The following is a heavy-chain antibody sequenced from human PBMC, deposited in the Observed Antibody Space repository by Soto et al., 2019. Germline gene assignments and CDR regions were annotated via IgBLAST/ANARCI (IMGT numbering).Heavy chain of an antibody. CDR1: GGSFSGYY. CDR2: INHSGST. Sequence: PSETLSLTCAVYGGSFSGYYWSWIRQPPGKGLEWIGEINHSGSTNYNPSLTSRVTISVDTSTNQFSLKLSSVTAADTAVYYCSRGLYCTNGVCYTLNFDYWGQGTLVTVSS. CDR3: SRGLYCTNGVCYTLNFDY. V-gene: IGHV4-34*01. D-gene: IGHD2-8*01. J-gene: IGHJ4*02.